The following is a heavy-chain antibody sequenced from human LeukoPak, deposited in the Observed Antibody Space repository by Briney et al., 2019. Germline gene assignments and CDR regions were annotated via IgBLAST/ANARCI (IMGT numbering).Heavy chain of an antibody. D-gene: IGHD3-10*01. CDR3: ASYGAGRAAVEI. Sequence: AGGSQSLLCAASGFRFSSYTVNWVRQAPGKGLEWVSSISGSSSYIYYADSVKGRFTISRDNAKNSLYLQMNSLRAEDAAVYYCASYGAGRAAVEIWGQGAKWTLSS. CDR1: GFRFSSYT. J-gene: IGHJ3*02. CDR2: ISGSSSYI. V-gene: IGHV3-21*01.